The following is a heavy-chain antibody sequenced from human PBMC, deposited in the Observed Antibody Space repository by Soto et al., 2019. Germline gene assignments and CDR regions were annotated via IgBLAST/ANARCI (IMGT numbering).Heavy chain of an antibody. J-gene: IGHJ4*02. V-gene: IGHV1-69*02. Sequence: ASVKVSCKASGGTFSSYTISWVRQAPGQGLEWMGRIIPILGIANYAQKFQGRVTITADKSTSTAYMELSSLRSEDTAVYYCARGFPPNAHANYDILTGYDGGFDYWGQGTLVTVSS. CDR2: IIPILGIA. CDR1: GGTFSSYT. CDR3: ARGFPPNAHANYDILTGYDGGFDY. D-gene: IGHD3-9*01.